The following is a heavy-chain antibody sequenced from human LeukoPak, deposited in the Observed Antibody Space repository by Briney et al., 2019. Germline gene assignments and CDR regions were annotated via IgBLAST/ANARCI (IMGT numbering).Heavy chain of an antibody. CDR2: INHSGST. V-gene: IGHV4-34*01. CDR3: ARVLEGSSGQHWYFDL. CDR1: GGSFSGYY. Sequence: SQTLSLTCAVYGGSFSGYYWSWIRQPPGKGLEWLGEINHSGSTNYNPSLKSRVTISVDTSKNQFSLRLSSVTAADTAVYYCARVLEGSSGQHWYFDLWGRGTLVTVSS. J-gene: IGHJ2*01. D-gene: IGHD6-19*01.